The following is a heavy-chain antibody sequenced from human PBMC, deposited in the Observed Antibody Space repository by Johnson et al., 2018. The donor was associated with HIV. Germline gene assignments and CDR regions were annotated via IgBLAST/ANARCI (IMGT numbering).Heavy chain of an antibody. Sequence: VQLVESGGGLVQPGGSLRLSCAASGFTFSSYWMSWVRQAPGKGLEWVSILHSDGSTFNTDSVKGRFTISRDNSKNTLYLQMNSLRAEDTAVYYCAGGVAVAFDIWGPGTMVTVSS. CDR1: GFTFSSYW. J-gene: IGHJ3*02. V-gene: IGHV3-66*01. D-gene: IGHD6-19*01. CDR3: AGGVAVAFDI. CDR2: LHSDGST.